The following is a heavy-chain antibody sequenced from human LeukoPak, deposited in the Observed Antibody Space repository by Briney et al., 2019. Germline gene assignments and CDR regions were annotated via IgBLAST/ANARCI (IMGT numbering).Heavy chain of an antibody. V-gene: IGHV3-74*01. CDR1: GFTFRSYW. CDR3: ARVASGWSHFDY. J-gene: IGHJ4*02. Sequence: GGSLRLSCVASGFTFRSYWMHWVRQAPGKGLVWVSRISSDGSSTSYADSVKGRFTISRDNAKNTLYMQMNSLRVEDTAMYYCARVASGWSHFDYWGQGTLVTVSS. D-gene: IGHD6-19*01. CDR2: ISSDGSST.